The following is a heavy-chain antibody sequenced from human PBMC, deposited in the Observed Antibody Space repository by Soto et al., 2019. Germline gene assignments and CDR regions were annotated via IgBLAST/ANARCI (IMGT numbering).Heavy chain of an antibody. CDR3: ASQYCTDGVCYAPYNWFDP. J-gene: IGHJ5*02. V-gene: IGHV4-39*01. D-gene: IGHD2-8*01. Sequence: SETLSLTCTVSGGSISSSSYYWSWIRQPPGKGLEWIGSISDSGSTDYNPSLKSRVTTSVDTSKNQFSLKLTSVTAADTAVYYCASQYCTDGVCYAPYNWFDPWGQGILVTVSS. CDR2: ISDSGST. CDR1: GGSISSSSYY.